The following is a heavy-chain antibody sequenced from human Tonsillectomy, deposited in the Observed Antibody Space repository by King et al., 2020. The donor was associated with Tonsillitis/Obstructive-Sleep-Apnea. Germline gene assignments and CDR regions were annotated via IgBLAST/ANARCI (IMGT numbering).Heavy chain of an antibody. CDR3: EHRPEVPAAIPGCFDP. Sequence: ITLKESGPTLVKPTQTLTLTCTFSGFSLSSSGVGVGWIRQPPGKALEWLALIYWDDDKRYSPFLKSRLTITKDTSKNQVVLTMTNLDPVDTATYYCEHRPEVPAAIPGCFDPWGQGTLVPVSS. V-gene: IGHV2-5*02. CDR1: GFSLSSSGVG. D-gene: IGHD2-2*02. J-gene: IGHJ5*02. CDR2: IYWDDDK.